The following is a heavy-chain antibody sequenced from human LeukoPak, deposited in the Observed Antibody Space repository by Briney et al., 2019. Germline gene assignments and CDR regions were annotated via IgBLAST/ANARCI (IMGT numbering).Heavy chain of an antibody. Sequence: GASVKVSCKASGYTFTSYYMHWVRQAPGQGLEWMGIINPIGGITSYAQEFQGRVTITRDTSTSTVYMDLSSLRSEDTAVYYCARCPMVGEVVGCYGMDVWGKGTTVTVSS. CDR3: ARCPMVGEVVGCYGMDV. CDR1: GYTFTSYY. V-gene: IGHV1-46*01. J-gene: IGHJ6*04. D-gene: IGHD3-10*01. CDR2: INPIGGIT.